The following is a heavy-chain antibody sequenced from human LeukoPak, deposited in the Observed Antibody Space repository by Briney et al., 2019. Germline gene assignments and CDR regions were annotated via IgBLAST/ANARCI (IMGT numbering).Heavy chain of an antibody. D-gene: IGHD3-22*01. CDR3: ARAPGPYYDSSGSHSFDI. J-gene: IGHJ3*02. V-gene: IGHV1-69*13. Sequence: SVKVSCKASGGTYSSYAISWVRQAPGQGLKWMGGIIPIFGTANYAQKFQGRVTITADESTSTAYMELSSLRSEDTAVYYCARAPGPYYDSSGSHSFDIWGQGTMVTVSS. CDR1: GGTYSSYA. CDR2: IIPIFGTA.